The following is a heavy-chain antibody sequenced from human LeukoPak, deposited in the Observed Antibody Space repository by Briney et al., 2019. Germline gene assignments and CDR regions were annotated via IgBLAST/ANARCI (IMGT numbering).Heavy chain of an antibody. CDR3: AREGGGYRLFEF. Sequence: PGGSLRLSCAASGFTFSSYSMNWVRQAPGKGLEWVSYISSSSSTKYYADSVKGRFTISRDNAENTLYLQMDNLRAEDTAVYYCAREGGGYRLFEFWGQGLLVTVS. V-gene: IGHV3-48*04. CDR2: ISSSSSTK. J-gene: IGHJ4*02. CDR1: GFTFSSYS. D-gene: IGHD2-15*01.